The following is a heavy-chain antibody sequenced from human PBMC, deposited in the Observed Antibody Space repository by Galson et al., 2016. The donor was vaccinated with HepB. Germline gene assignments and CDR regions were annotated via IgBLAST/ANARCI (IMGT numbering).Heavy chain of an antibody. CDR3: ARDLPDDSVEYFDVFDL. V-gene: IGHV3-11*01. CDR2: IGSSGNSM. D-gene: IGHD4-17*01. J-gene: IGHJ3*01. CDR1: GFTFSDYH. Sequence: SLRLSCAASGFTFSDYHMNWIRQAPGKGLEWISYIGSSGNSMLYADSVRGRFSISRDNAKKSLYLQMTNLRAEDTALYYCARDLPDDSVEYFDVFDLWGQGTMVTVSS.